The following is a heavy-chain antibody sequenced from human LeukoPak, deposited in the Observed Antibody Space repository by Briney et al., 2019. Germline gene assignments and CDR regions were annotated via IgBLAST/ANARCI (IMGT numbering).Heavy chain of an antibody. J-gene: IGHJ4*02. Sequence: PSGTLSLTCTVSGGSISTYYWSWIRQPPGKGLEWIGYIYYSGSTNYNPSLKSRVTISVDTSKNHFSLKLSSVTAADTAVYYCARDRGRNGGFDYWGQGTLVTVFS. CDR1: GGSISTYY. CDR3: ARDRGRNGGFDY. D-gene: IGHD3-16*01. CDR2: IYYSGST. V-gene: IGHV4-59*01.